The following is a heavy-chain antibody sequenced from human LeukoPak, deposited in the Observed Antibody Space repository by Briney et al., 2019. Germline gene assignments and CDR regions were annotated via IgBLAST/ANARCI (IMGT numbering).Heavy chain of an antibody. CDR2: IRSDGINK. J-gene: IGHJ4*02. Sequence: GGSLRLSCAASGFTFISNDMHWVRQAPGKGLEWLAFIRSDGINKYYADSVKGRFTMSRDNSKNTLYLQMNSLRAEDSAVYYCAKETRGGSYNPDYWGQGTLVTVSS. CDR3: AKETRGGSYNPDY. V-gene: IGHV3-30*02. D-gene: IGHD1-26*01. CDR1: GFTFISND.